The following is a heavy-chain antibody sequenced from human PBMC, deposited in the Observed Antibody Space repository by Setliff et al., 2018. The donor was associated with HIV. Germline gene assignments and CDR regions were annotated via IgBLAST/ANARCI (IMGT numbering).Heavy chain of an antibody. CDR1: GFNFMFFA. CDR2: ISGSNSRT. D-gene: IGHD7-27*01. Sequence: PGGSLRLSCTAPGFNFMFFAMSWVRQAPGKGLEWVSGISGSNSRTDYVDSVKGRFTISRDKSKNTLYLQLNSLRAEDTAVYYCAKGGPWGSGYFDFWGHGTLVTVS. V-gene: IGHV3-23*01. J-gene: IGHJ4*01. CDR3: AKGGPWGSGYFDF.